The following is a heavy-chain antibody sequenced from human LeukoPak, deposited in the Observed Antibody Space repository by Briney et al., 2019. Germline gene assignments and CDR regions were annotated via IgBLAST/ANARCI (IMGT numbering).Heavy chain of an antibody. Sequence: PSETLSLTCAVYLGSFSGYYWSWIRQPPGKGLEWIGEINHSGSTNYNPSPKSRVTISVDTSTNQFSLNLISATGADTAGDCFAGGADGVSSNSRGCFDPWGQGALVTVSS. J-gene: IGHJ5*02. D-gene: IGHD2-15*01. CDR3: AGGADGVSSNSRGCFDP. CDR2: INHSGST. V-gene: IGHV4-34*01. CDR1: LGSFSGYY.